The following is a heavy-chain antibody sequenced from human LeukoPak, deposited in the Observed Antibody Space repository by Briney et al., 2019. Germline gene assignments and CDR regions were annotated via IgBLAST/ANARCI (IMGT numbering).Heavy chain of an antibody. V-gene: IGHV3-64*01. D-gene: IGHD3-22*01. Sequence: GGSLRLSCAASGFTLSSYAMSWVRQAPGKGLEYVSGISSKGGSTYYANSVKGRFTISRDNSKNTLFLQMGSLRAEDMAVYYCARRSDSSGYYDFDYWGQGTLVTVSS. CDR1: GFTLSSYA. CDR2: ISSKGGST. CDR3: ARRSDSSGYYDFDY. J-gene: IGHJ4*02.